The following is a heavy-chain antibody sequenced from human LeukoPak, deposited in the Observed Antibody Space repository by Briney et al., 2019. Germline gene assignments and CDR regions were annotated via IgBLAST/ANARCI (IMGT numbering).Heavy chain of an antibody. CDR1: GGSISSGGYS. CDR2: IYHSGST. V-gene: IGHV4-30-2*01. Sequence: SETLSLTCAVSGGSISSGGYSWSWIRQPPGKGLEWIGYIYHSGSTYYNPSLKSQVTISVDRSKKQFSLNLRSGTAADTAVYYCARNYGDIALFFDYWGQGTLVTVSS. CDR3: ARNYGDIALFFDY. D-gene: IGHD4-17*01. J-gene: IGHJ4*02.